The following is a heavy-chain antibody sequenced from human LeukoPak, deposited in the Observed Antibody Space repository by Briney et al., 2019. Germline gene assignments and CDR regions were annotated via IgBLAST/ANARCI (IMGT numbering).Heavy chain of an antibody. CDR2: IFHSGST. V-gene: IGHV4-39*01. Sequence: SETLSLTCTVSGGSITSSGYYWVWIRQPPGKGLEWIGSIFHSGSTYYNASLKSRVTISVDTSRNQFSLKLSSVTAADTAVYYCARRRDGYNEDFFDYWGQGTLVTVSS. D-gene: IGHD5-24*01. CDR1: GGSITSSGYY. CDR3: ARRRDGYNEDFFDY. J-gene: IGHJ4*02.